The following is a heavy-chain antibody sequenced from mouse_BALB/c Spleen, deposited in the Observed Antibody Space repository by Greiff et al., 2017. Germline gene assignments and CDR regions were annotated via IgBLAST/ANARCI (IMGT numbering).Heavy chain of an antibody. Sequence: EVKLVESGGGLVQPGGSRKLSCAASGFTFSSFGMHWVRQAPEKGLEWVAYISSGSSTIYYADTVKGRFTISRYNPKNTLFLQMTSLRSEDTAMYYCARWGNYLYAMDYWGQGTSVTVSS. V-gene: IGHV5-17*02. CDR1: GFTFSSFG. J-gene: IGHJ4*01. CDR2: ISSGSSTI. CDR3: ARWGNYLYAMDY. D-gene: IGHD2-1*01.